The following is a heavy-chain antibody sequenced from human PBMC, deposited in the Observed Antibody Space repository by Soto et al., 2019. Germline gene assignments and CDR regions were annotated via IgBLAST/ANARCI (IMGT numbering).Heavy chain of an antibody. CDR3: ARVFPYLVDGLADGTFDI. J-gene: IGHJ3*02. V-gene: IGHV1-69*13. Sequence: SVKGACKASGGTFSSYAISWGRQAPGQGLEWMGGIIPIFGTANYAQKFQGRVTITADESTSTAYMELSSLRSEDTAVYYCARVFPYLVDGLADGTFDIWGQGTMVTVSS. CDR2: IIPIFGTA. CDR1: GGTFSSYA. D-gene: IGHD1-26*01.